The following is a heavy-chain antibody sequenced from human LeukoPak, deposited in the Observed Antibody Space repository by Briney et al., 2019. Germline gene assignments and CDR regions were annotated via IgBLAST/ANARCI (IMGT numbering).Heavy chain of an antibody. Sequence: GGSLRLSCAASGFTFSTYDMNWVRQAPGKGLEWVSGVSRGAGSTFYADSVKGRFTISRDNSKNALYLQMSSLRAEDTAVYYCASVDWKYDGTWFDPWGQGTLVTVSS. V-gene: IGHV3-23*01. J-gene: IGHJ5*02. CDR2: VSRGAGST. CDR3: ASVDWKYDGTWFDP. D-gene: IGHD1-7*01. CDR1: GFTFSTYD.